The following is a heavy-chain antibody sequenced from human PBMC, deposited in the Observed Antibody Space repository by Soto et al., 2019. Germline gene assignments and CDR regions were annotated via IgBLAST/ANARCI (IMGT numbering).Heavy chain of an antibody. CDR2: ISAYNGNT. V-gene: IGHV1-18*01. CDR3: ARTPKRIFGVVKGYYFDY. D-gene: IGHD3-3*01. Sequence: ASVKVSCKASGYSFSTFGIAWVRQAPGQGLEWMGWISAYNGNTNYAQHLQGRVTMTADTSTSTAYMDLRSLSSDDTAVYYCARTPKRIFGVVKGYYFDYWGQGTLVTVSS. J-gene: IGHJ4*02. CDR1: GYSFSTFG.